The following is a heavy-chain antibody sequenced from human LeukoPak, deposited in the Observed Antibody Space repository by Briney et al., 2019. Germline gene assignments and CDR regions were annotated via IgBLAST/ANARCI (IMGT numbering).Heavy chain of an antibody. CDR2: IKQDGSEK. V-gene: IGHV3-7*01. CDR1: GFTFDDYA. Sequence: GGSLRLSCAASGFTFDDYAMHWVRQAPGKGLEWVANIKQDGSEKYYVDSVKGRFTISRDNAKNSLYLQMNSLRAEDTAVYYCARDIGITMVRDDAFDIWGQGTMVTVSS. J-gene: IGHJ3*02. CDR3: ARDIGITMVRDDAFDI. D-gene: IGHD3-10*01.